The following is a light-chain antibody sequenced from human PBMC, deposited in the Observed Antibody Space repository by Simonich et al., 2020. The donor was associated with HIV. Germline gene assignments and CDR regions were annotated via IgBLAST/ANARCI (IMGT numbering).Light chain of an antibody. Sequence: SSELTQDPAVSVALGQTVRITCQGDSLRVYYASWYQQKPGQAPILVISGKNNRPSGIPDRFSGSSSGNTASLTITGAQAEDEADYYCNSRDSSGNHHVVFGGGTKLTVL. J-gene: IGLJ2*01. CDR1: SLRVYY. CDR3: NSRDSSGNHHVV. V-gene: IGLV3-19*01. CDR2: GKN.